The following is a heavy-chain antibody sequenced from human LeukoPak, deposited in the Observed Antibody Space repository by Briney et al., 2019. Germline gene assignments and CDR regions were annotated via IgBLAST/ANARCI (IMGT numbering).Heavy chain of an antibody. CDR1: GASITTTLYY. J-gene: IGHJ3*02. CDR3: ARAGRDGYSPASDSFDI. D-gene: IGHD5-24*01. Sequence: KPSETLSLTCTVSGASITTTLYYWVWARQSPGKGLEWIGSFYYGGITYYHPSLKSRVTVSVDTSRSQFSLKLISVTAADTAVYYCARAGRDGYSPASDSFDIWGQGKTVPVSS. CDR2: FYYGGIT. V-gene: IGHV4-39*07.